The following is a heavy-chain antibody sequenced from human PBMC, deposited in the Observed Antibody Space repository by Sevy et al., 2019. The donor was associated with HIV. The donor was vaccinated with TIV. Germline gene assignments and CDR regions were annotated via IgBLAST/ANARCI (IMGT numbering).Heavy chain of an antibody. Sequence: GESLKISCTASGFTLSDYYMSWIRQAPGKGLQWISYISGSDDSGGHDTIYYADSVKGRFTISRDNAKNSLYLKMSSLRADDTAVYYCARDHVKDGKGGDYYYHAMDVWGRRTTVTVSS. J-gene: IGHJ6*02. CDR3: ARDHVKDGKGGDYYYHAMDV. CDR1: GFTLSDYY. V-gene: IGHV3-11*01. D-gene: IGHD3-16*01. CDR2: ISGSDDSGGHDTI.